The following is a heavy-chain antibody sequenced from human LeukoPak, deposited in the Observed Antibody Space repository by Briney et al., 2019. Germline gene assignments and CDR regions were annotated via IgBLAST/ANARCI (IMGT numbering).Heavy chain of an antibody. D-gene: IGHD3-10*01. CDR1: GGSISSGGYS. J-gene: IGHJ1*01. V-gene: IGHV4-30-2*01. CDR2: IYHSGST. CDR3: ASLRGGEYFQH. Sequence: SSETPSLTCAVSGGSISSGGYSWSWIRQPPGKGLEWIGYIYHSGSTYYNPSLKSRVTISVDRSKNQFSLKLSSVTAADTAVYYCASLRGGEYFQHWGQGTLVTVSS.